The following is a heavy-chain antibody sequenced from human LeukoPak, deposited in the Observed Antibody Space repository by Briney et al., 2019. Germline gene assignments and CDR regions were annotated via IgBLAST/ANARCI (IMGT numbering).Heavy chain of an antibody. CDR1: GFTFTSFY. J-gene: IGHJ4*02. V-gene: IGHV3-7*01. CDR2: INLDGSEQ. D-gene: IGHD6-13*01. CDR3: AREVAVGIGAYNF. Sequence: GGSLRLSCVVSGFTFTSFYMSWVRQAPGKGLEWVANINLDGSEQYYVDSVKGRFTISRDNAKNSLYLQMNSLWAEDTAVYYCAREVAVGIGAYNFWGQGTLVTVSS.